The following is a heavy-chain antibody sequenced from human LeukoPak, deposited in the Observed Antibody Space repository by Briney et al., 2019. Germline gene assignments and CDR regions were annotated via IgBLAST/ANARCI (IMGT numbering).Heavy chain of an antibody. CDR1: GYTFSSYS. CDR3: SRYLLVGYDSSGPRGY. CDR2: ISSSSSYI. J-gene: IGHJ4*02. V-gene: IGHV3-21*01. D-gene: IGHD3-22*01. Sequence: PGGSLRLSCAASGYTFSSYSMTWVREAPGKGLEWVSSISSSSSYISYADSVKGRFTISRDNAKNSLYLQMNSLRAEDTAVYYCSRYLLVGYDSSGPRGYWGQGTLVTVSS.